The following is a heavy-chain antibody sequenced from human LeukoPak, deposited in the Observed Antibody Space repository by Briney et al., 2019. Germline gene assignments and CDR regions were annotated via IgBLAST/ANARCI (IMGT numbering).Heavy chain of an antibody. J-gene: IGHJ3*02. Sequence: PGGSLRLSCAGSGFTFSSHSMNWVRQAPGKGLEWVSSIGSRSTSIYYADSVRGRFTISRDNAKSSLFLQMNSLRVEDTAVYYCARESSEAFDIWGQGTMVTVSS. CDR3: ARESSEAFDI. CDR1: GFTFSSHS. CDR2: IGSRSTSI. V-gene: IGHV3-21*01.